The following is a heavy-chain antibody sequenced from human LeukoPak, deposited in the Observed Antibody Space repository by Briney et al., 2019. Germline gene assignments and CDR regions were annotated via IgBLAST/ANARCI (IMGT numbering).Heavy chain of an antibody. D-gene: IGHD6-25*01. V-gene: IGHV4-4*07. CDR2: INTSGNS. Sequence: SETLSLTCTVSGGSISSYYWSWIRQPAGKGLEWIGRINTSGNSNYNPSLRSRDTMSVDTSKNQFSLNLSSVTAADTAVYYCAREGGGPRWLDPWGQGTPGTVSS. CDR3: AREGGGPRWLDP. CDR1: GGSISSYY. J-gene: IGHJ5*02.